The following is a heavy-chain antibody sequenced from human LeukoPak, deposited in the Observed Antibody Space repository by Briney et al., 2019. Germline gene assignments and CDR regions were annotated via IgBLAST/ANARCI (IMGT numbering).Heavy chain of an antibody. CDR2: IYYSGST. Sequence: PSETLSPTCTVSGGSVSSGSYYWSWIRQPPGKGLERIGYIYYSGSTNYNPSLKSRVTISVDTSKNQFSLKLSSVTAADTAVYYCAGEWRLDYWGQGTLVTVSS. V-gene: IGHV4-61*01. D-gene: IGHD3-3*01. CDR1: GGSVSSGSYY. CDR3: AGEWRLDY. J-gene: IGHJ4*02.